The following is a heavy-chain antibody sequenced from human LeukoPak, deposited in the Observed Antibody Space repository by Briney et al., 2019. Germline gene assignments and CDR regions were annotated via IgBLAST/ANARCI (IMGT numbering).Heavy chain of an antibody. V-gene: IGHV3-7*01. J-gene: IGHJ4*02. CDR1: GFTFSSYW. Sequence: GGSLRLSCAASGFTFSSYWMSWVRQAPGKGLEWVANIKQDGSEKNYVDSVKGRFTTSRDNAKNSLYLQMNSLRAEDTAVYYCARDRLSGGIGYWGQGTLVTVSS. D-gene: IGHD2-15*01. CDR3: ARDRLSGGIGY. CDR2: IKQDGSEK.